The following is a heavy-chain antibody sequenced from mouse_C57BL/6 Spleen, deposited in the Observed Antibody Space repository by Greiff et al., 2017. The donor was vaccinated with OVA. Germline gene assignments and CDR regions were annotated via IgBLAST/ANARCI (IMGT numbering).Heavy chain of an antibody. V-gene: IGHV5-9*01. D-gene: IGHD2-4*01. CDR2: ISGGGGNT. CDR3: ARHDYDYDGWYFDV. J-gene: IGHJ1*03. Sequence: EVQLVESGGGLVKPGGSLKLSCAASGFTFSSYTMSWVRQTPEKRLEWVATISGGGGNTYYPDSVKGRFTISRDNAKNTLYLQMSSLRSEDTALYYCARHDYDYDGWYFDVWGTGTTVTVSS. CDR1: GFTFSSYT.